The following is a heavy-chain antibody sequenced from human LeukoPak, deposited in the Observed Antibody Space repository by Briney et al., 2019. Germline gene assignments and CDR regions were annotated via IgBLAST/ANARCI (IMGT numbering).Heavy chain of an antibody. D-gene: IGHD3-10*01. CDR3: ARERSGAGLYFDY. CDR2: IRYDGSNK. CDR1: GFTFSNSG. J-gene: IGHJ4*02. V-gene: IGHV3-30*02. Sequence: GGSLRLSCAASGFTFSNSGMHWVRQAPGKGLEWVAFIRYDGSNKYYADSVKGRFTISRDNSKNTLYLQMNSLRAEDTAVYYCARERSGAGLYFDYWGQGTLVTVSS.